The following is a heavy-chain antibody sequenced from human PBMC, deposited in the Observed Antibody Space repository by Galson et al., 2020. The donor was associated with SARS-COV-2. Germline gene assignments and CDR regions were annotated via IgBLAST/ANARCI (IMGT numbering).Heavy chain of an antibody. CDR2: ISSRGGTI. D-gene: IGHD3-10*01. CDR3: ARGAWDHGAGSYYTPWEGLIDY. J-gene: IGHJ4*02. CDR1: GFTFSSVE. V-gene: IGHV3-48*03. Sequence: GGSLRLSCVASGFTFSSVEMNWVRQAPGKGLEWISYISSRGGTIYYADSVKGRFTISRDNGKDSLYLQMNRLRADDTAVYFCARGAWDHGAGSYYTPWEGLIDYWCQGTLVTVSS.